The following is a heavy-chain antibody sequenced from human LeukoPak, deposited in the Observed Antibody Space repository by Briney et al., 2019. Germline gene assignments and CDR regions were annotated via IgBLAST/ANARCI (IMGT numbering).Heavy chain of an antibody. Sequence: PGGSLRLSCAASGFTFDDYTMHWVRQAPGKGLEWVSLISWDGSTIYYADSVKGRFTISRDNAKNSLYLQMNSLRAEDTAVYYCAREPFGSGSYNSDCWGQGTLVTVSS. J-gene: IGHJ4*02. CDR3: AREPFGSGSYNSDC. CDR2: ISWDGSTI. D-gene: IGHD3-10*01. CDR1: GFTFDDYT. V-gene: IGHV3-43*01.